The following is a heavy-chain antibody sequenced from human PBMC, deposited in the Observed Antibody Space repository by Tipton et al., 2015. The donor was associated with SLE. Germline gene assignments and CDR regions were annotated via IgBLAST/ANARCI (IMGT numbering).Heavy chain of an antibody. V-gene: IGHV4-59*01. Sequence: GLVKPSETLSLTCTVSGGSISSYYWSWIRQPPGKGLEWIGYIYYSGSTNYNPSLKSRVTISVDTSKNQFSLKLSSVTAADTAVYYCARGSGYGYGDDAFDIWGQGTMVTVSS. J-gene: IGHJ3*02. CDR3: ARGSGYGYGDDAFDI. CDR2: IYYSGST. D-gene: IGHD5-18*01. CDR1: GGSISSYY.